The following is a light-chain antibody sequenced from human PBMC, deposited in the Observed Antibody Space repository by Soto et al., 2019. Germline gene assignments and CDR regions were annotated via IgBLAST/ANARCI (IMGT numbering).Light chain of an antibody. CDR3: SSYTSSSTAYV. J-gene: IGLJ1*01. CDR1: SSDVGGYNY. V-gene: IGLV2-14*01. CDR2: DVS. Sequence: QSVLTQPASVSRSPGDAITISCTGTSSDVGGYNYVSWYQQHPGKAPKLRIYDVSNRPSGVSNRFSGSKSGNTASLTISGLQAEDEADYYCSSYTSSSTAYVFGTGTKVTVL.